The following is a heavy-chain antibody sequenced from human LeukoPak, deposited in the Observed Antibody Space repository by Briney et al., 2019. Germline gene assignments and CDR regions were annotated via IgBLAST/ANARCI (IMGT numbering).Heavy chain of an antibody. V-gene: IGHV3-74*01. CDR2: INSDGSNS. CDR3: ARNMGITSRPGY. J-gene: IGHJ4*02. Sequence: GGSLRLSCAASGFIFSSYWMHWVRQAPGKGLVWVSRINSDGSNSSYADSVKGRFTISRDNAKNTLYLQMNSLRAEDTAVYYCARNMGITSRPGYWGQGTLVTVSS. D-gene: IGHD6-6*01. CDR1: GFIFSSYW.